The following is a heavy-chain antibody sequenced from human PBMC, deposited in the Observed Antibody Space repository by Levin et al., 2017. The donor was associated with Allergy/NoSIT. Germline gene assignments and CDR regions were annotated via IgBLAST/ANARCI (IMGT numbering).Heavy chain of an antibody. CDR1: GGTFNNYG. V-gene: IGHV1-69*10. CDR2: IIPIIPIG. D-gene: IGHD2-21*01. J-gene: IGHJ3*02. Sequence: SVKVSCKASGGTFNNYGITWVRQAPGQGLEWMGWIIPIIPIGNHAQKFQGRVMITADTSTSTAYMELRSLRSDDTAVYYCATYPHVVRHRHAFEIWGQGTVVTVSS. CDR3: ATYPHVVRHRHAFEI.